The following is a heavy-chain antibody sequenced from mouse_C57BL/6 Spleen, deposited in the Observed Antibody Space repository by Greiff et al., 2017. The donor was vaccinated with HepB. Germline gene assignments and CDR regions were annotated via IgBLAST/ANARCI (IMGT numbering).Heavy chain of an antibody. CDR3: ARGGYITTVGYYFDY. J-gene: IGHJ2*01. CDR1: GYTFTSYW. CDR2: IYPGSGST. V-gene: IGHV1-55*01. Sequence: VQLQQPGAELVKPGASVKMSCKASGYTFTSYWITWVKQRPGQGLEWIGDIYPGSGSTNYNEKFKSKATLTVDTSSSTAYMQLSSLTSEDSAVYYCARGGYITTVGYYFDYWGQGTTLTVSS. D-gene: IGHD1-1*01.